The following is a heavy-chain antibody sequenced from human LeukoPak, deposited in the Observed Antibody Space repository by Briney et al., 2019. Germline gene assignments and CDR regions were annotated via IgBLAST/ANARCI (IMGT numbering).Heavy chain of an antibody. CDR3: ARDRGEYSNLDY. J-gene: IGHJ4*02. D-gene: IGHD4-11*01. V-gene: IGHV3-33*08. CDR1: GFTFSSYG. Sequence: PGGSLRLSCAASGFTFSSYGMHWVRQAPGKGLEWVAVIWYDGSNKYYADPVKGRFTISRDNSKNTLYLQMNSLRAEDTAVYYCARDRGEYSNLDYWGQGTLVTVSS. CDR2: IWYDGSNK.